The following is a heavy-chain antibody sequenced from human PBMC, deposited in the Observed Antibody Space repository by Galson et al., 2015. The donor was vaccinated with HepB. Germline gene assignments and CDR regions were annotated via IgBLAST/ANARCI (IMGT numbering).Heavy chain of an antibody. V-gene: IGHV1-69*13. CDR2: FIPRFGTA. CDR3: ARDGLEGATRYYYHMDV. CDR1: GDTLRSYG. Sequence: SVKVSCKPSGDTLRSYGISWVRQAPGQGLQWMGGFIPRFGTADYARKFQGRVTITADESTSTAYMELSSLTSEDTAVYYCARDGLEGATRYYYHMDVWGNGTTVIVS. D-gene: IGHD3/OR15-3a*01. J-gene: IGHJ6*03.